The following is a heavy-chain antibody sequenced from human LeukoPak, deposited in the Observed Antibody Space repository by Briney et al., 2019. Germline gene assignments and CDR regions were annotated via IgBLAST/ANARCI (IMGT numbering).Heavy chain of an antibody. D-gene: IGHD3-16*01. V-gene: IGHV3-9*03. CDR3: VKDSETYPLGRISYYFDY. Sequence: SGGSLRLSCAASGFTFDDYAMHWVRQAPGKGLEWVSGISWNSGNIGYADSVKGRFTISRDNAQNSLYLQMNSLRTEDMAFYYCVKDSETYPLGRISYYFDYWGQGTLVTVSS. CDR2: ISWNSGNI. J-gene: IGHJ4*02. CDR1: GFTFDDYA.